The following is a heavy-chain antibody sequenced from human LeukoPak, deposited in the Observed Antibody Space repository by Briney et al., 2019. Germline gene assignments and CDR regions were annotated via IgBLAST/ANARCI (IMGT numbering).Heavy chain of an antibody. J-gene: IGHJ4*02. D-gene: IGHD6-19*01. CDR2: ISSSGSTI. CDR3: ARAKGVSGWYF. V-gene: IGHV3-48*03. CDR1: GFTFSSYE. Sequence: GGSLRLSCAASGFTFSSYEMNWVRQAPGKGLEWVSYISSSGSTIYYADSVKGRFTISRDNAKNSLYLQMNSLRAEDTAVYYCARAKGVSGWYFGGQGTLVTVSS.